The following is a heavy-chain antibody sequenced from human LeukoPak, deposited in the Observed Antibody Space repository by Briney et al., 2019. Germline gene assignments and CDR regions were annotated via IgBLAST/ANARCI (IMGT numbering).Heavy chain of an antibody. CDR1: GYTFTSFP. Sequence: ASVKVSCKASGYTFTSFPMHWVRQAPGQRLEWMGWINAGNGNTKYSQKFQGRVTITRDTSASTAYMDLSSLRSEDTAVYYCARGDPSYSTNWFDPWGRGTLVSVTS. J-gene: IGHJ5*02. D-gene: IGHD4-11*01. CDR2: INAGNGNT. V-gene: IGHV1-3*01. CDR3: ARGDPSYSTNWFDP.